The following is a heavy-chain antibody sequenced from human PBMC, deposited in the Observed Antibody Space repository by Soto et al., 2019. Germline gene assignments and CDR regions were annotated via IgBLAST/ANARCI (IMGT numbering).Heavy chain of an antibody. Sequence: ASVKVSCKASGYTFTSYDINWVRQATGQGLEWMGWMNPNSGNTGYAQKFQGRVTMTRNTSISTAYMELSSLRSEDTAVYYCARSSLTYYDSSGYLSLDAFDLWGQGTMVTVSS. CDR1: GYTFTSYD. D-gene: IGHD3-22*01. CDR2: MNPNSGNT. V-gene: IGHV1-8*01. CDR3: ARSSLTYYDSSGYLSLDAFDL. J-gene: IGHJ3*01.